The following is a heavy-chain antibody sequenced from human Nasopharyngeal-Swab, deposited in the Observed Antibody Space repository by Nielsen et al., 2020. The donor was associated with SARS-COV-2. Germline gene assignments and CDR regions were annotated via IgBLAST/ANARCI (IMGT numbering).Heavy chain of an antibody. V-gene: IGHV3-33*01. CDR2: IWYDGSNK. J-gene: IGHJ4*02. CDR3: AAAPSGDYGGY. CDR1: GFTFSNYG. D-gene: IGHD4-23*01. Sequence: GGSLRLSCAASGFTFSNYGMHWVRQAPGKGLEWVAVIWYDGSNKYYADSVKGRFTISRDNSKNTVYLQMNSQRAEDTAVYYCAAAPSGDYGGYWGQGTLVTVSS.